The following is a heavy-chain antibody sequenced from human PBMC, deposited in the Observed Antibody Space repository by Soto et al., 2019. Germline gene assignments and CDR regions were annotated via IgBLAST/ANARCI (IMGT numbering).Heavy chain of an antibody. CDR1: GFTFSDSW. V-gene: IGHV3-7*01. CDR2: IKQDGSEK. J-gene: IGHJ6*02. D-gene: IGHD3-16*01. Sequence: GGSLRLSCAASGFTFSDSWMDWVRQAPGKGPEWVANIKQDGSEKNYVDSVKGRFTISRDNAKNSLYLQMNSLRAEDTAVYYCASLGRHGWGQGATVTVSS. CDR3: ASLGRHG.